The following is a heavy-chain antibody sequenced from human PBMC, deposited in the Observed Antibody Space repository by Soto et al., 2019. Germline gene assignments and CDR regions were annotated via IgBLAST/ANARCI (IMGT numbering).Heavy chain of an antibody. CDR2: ISSSSSYI. D-gene: IGHD4-4*01. V-gene: IGHV3-21*01. CDR1: GFTFSSYS. J-gene: IGHJ4*02. Sequence: GGSLRLSCAASGFTFSSYSMNWVRQAPGKGLEWVSSISSSSSYIYYADLVKGRFTISRENAKNSLYLQMNSLRAEDTAVYYCARWWGYSTEPSHFDYWGQGTLVTVSS. CDR3: ARWWGYSTEPSHFDY.